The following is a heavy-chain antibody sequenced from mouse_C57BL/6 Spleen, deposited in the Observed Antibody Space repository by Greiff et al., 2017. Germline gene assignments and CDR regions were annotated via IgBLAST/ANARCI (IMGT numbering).Heavy chain of an antibody. CDR3: ARGSSGYGVDY. Sequence: VQLQQPGAELVMPGASVKLSCKASGYTFTSYWMHWVKQRPGQGLEWIGEIDPSDSYTNYNQKFKGKSTLTVDKSSSTSYMPLSSLTSEDAAVYYCARGSSGYGVDYWGQGTSVTVSS. J-gene: IGHJ4*01. CDR1: GYTFTSYW. D-gene: IGHD3-2*02. CDR2: IDPSDSYT. V-gene: IGHV1-69*01.